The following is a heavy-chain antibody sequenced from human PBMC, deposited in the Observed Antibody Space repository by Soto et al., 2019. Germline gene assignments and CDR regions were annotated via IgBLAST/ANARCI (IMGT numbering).Heavy chain of an antibody. Sequence: QVQLVQSGAEVQKPGASVKVSCKVSGYTLTELSMHWVRQAPGKGLEWMGGFDPEDGETIYAQKFQGRVTMTEDTSTDTADMELSSLRSEDTAVYYCATLAAAGTGRWFDPWGQGTLVTVSS. CDR1: GYTLTELS. CDR2: FDPEDGET. J-gene: IGHJ5*02. CDR3: ATLAAAGTGRWFDP. D-gene: IGHD6-13*01. V-gene: IGHV1-24*01.